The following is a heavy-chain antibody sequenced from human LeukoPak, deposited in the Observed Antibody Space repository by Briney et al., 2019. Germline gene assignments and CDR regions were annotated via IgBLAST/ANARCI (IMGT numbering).Heavy chain of an antibody. CDR3: ARGASGAQLYDYIWGGISRFAFDI. V-gene: IGHV1-8*01. D-gene: IGHD3-16*01. J-gene: IGHJ3*02. CDR1: GYTFTSYD. CDR2: MNPNSGNT. Sequence: ASVKVSCKASGYTFTSYDINWVRQATGQGLEWMGWMNPNSGNTGYAQKFQGRVTMTRNTSISTAYMELSSLRSEDTAVYYCARGASGAQLYDYIWGGISRFAFDIWGQGTMVTVSS.